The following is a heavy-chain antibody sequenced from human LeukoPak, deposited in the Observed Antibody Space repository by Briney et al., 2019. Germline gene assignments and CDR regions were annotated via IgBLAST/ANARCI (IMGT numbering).Heavy chain of an antibody. CDR3: ARPGATATDGFDI. CDR1: GDSITNGYY. D-gene: IGHD2-2*01. V-gene: IGHV4-38-2*01. J-gene: IGHJ3*02. CDR2: IYYSGST. Sequence: SETSSLTCVVSGDSITNGYYWGWIRQPPGKGLQWIGSIYYSGSTYYNPSLKSRVTISVDTSKNPLSLTLNSVTAADTAVYYCARPGATATDGFDIWGQGTLVTVSS.